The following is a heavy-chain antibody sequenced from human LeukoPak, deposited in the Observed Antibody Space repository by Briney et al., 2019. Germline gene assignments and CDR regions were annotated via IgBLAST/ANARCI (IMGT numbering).Heavy chain of an antibody. CDR1: GGSISSSSYY. J-gene: IGHJ4*02. D-gene: IGHD3-3*01. V-gene: IGHV4-39*01. CDR2: IYYSGST. CDR3: AISSITIFGVVISFFDY. Sequence: PSETLSLTCTVSGGSISSSSYYWGWIRQPPGKGLEWIGSIYYSGSTYYNPSLKSRVTISVDTSRNQFSLKLSSVTAADTAVYYCAISSITIFGVVISFFDYWGQGTLVTVSS.